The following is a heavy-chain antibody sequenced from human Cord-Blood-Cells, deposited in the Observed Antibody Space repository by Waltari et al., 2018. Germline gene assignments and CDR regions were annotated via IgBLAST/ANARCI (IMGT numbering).Heavy chain of an antibody. J-gene: IGHJ6*02. CDR2: INTNTGNP. D-gene: IGHD2-15*01. Sequence: QVQLVHSGSALKPPGASVKVSCKASGYTFTSYAMNWVPQPPGQALERMGWINTNTGNPTYAQGFAGRFVFSLNTSVSTAYRQISSLKAEDPAVYYCARPPYCSGGSCYYYYGMDVWGQGTTVTVSS. CDR3: ARPPYCSGGSCYYYYGMDV. V-gene: IGHV7-4-1*02. CDR1: GYTFTSYA.